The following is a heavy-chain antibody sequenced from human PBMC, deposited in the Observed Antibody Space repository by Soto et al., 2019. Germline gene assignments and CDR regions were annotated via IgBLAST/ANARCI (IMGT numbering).Heavy chain of an antibody. D-gene: IGHD6-13*01. J-gene: IGHJ4*02. V-gene: IGHV1-18*01. Sequence: ASVKVSCKASGYTFTNHSISWVRQAPGEGLEWMGWISPYNGDTNNAQKFQGRVTMTTDTPTNTGFMELTRLTSDDTAVYYCARGGISSSEGLDYWGQGTLVTVSS. CDR3: ARGGISSSEGLDY. CDR2: ISPYNGDT. CDR1: GYTFTNHS.